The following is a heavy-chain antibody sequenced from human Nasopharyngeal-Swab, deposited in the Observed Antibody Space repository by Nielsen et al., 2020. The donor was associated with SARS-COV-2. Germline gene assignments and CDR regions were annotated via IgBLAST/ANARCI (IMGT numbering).Heavy chain of an antibody. CDR3: ARTHNWIDP. CDR2: VYYGLAI. J-gene: IGHJ5*02. Sequence: WIRQPPGKGLEWIGSVYYGLAIQYSPFLKSRATISIDTSKNQLSLEVTSVTVADTAVYYCARTHNWIDPWGQGTLVTVSS. V-gene: IGHV4-39*01.